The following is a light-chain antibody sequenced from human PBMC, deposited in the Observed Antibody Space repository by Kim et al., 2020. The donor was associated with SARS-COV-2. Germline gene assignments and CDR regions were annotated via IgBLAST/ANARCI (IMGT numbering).Light chain of an antibody. CDR1: QSVSSY. CDR2: DAS. CDR3: QLRAT. J-gene: IGKJ1*01. V-gene: IGKV3-11*01. Sequence: EIVLTQSPATLSLSPGERATLSCRASQSVSSYLAWYQQKPGQAPRLLIYDASNRATGIPARFSGSGSGTDFTLTISSLEPEDFAVYYCQLRATFGQGTKVDIK.